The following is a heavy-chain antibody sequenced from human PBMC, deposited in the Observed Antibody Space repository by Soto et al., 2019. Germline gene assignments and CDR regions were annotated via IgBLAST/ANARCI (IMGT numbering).Heavy chain of an antibody. V-gene: IGHV1-2*02. Sequence: QVQLVQSGAEVKKPGASVKVSCKASGYTFTGYYMHWVRQAPGQGLEWMGWINPNSGGTNYAQKFQGRVTMTRDTSIRTAYMELSRLRSDDTAVYYCARSDYYDSSGYYTSYYYYYGMDVWGQGTTVTVSS. CDR1: GYTFTGYY. CDR3: ARSDYYDSSGYYTSYYYYYGMDV. D-gene: IGHD3-22*01. CDR2: INPNSGGT. J-gene: IGHJ6*02.